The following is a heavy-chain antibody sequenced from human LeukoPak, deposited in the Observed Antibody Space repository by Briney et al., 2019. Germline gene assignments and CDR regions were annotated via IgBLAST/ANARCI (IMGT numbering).Heavy chain of an antibody. CDR2: IYHSGST. CDR1: GGSISSYY. J-gene: IGHJ4*02. D-gene: IGHD5-18*01. CDR3: ARDLGGSIQRFDY. V-gene: IGHV4-59*12. Sequence: SETLSLTCTVSGGSISSYYWSWIRQPPGKGLEWIGYIYHSGSTYYNPSLKSRVTISVDRSKNQFSLKLSSVTAADTAVYYCARDLGGSIQRFDYWGQGTLVTVSS.